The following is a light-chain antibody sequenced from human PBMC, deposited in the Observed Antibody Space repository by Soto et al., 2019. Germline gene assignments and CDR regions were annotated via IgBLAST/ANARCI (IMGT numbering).Light chain of an antibody. V-gene: IGLV2-14*01. CDR3: TSYTAFSTDIL. CDR1: SSDVGNYNF. Sequence: QSALTQPASVSGSPGQSITISCTGTSSDVGNYNFVSWYQHHAGTAPKLIIYQVTNRPSGVSDRFSGSKSGDTASLTISGLQAEDEADYYRTSYTAFSTDILFGGGTKLTVL. J-gene: IGLJ2*01. CDR2: QVT.